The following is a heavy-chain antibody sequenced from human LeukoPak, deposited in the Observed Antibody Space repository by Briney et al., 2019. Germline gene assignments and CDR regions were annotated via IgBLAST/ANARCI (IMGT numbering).Heavy chain of an antibody. CDR3: ARDSVPATIHYYYMDV. V-gene: IGHV1-2*02. CDR1: GYTFTGYY. CDR2: INPNSGGT. D-gene: IGHD2-2*01. Sequence: ASVKVSCKASGYTFTGYYMHWVRQATGQGLEWMGWINPNSGGTNYAQKFQGRVTMTRDTSISTAYMELSRLRSADTAVYYCARDSVPATIHYYYMDVWVKGTTVTVSS. J-gene: IGHJ6*03.